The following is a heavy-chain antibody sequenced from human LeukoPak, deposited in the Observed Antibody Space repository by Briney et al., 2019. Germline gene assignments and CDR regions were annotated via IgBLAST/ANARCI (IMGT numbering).Heavy chain of an antibody. J-gene: IGHJ4*02. CDR3: ARGFGSSTSCYGG. Sequence: GGSLILSFAASGFPFSSYSVNWVRPAPGRGVEWVSSVISSSSYIYYADSVKGRFTISRDNAKNSLYLQMNSLRAEDTAVYYCARGFGSSTSCYGGWGQGTLVTVSS. D-gene: IGHD2-2*01. CDR2: VISSSSYI. CDR1: GFPFSSYS. V-gene: IGHV3-21*01.